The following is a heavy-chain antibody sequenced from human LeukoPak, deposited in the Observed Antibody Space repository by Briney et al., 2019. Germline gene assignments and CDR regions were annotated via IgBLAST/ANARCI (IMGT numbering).Heavy chain of an antibody. Sequence: PGGSLRLSCATSGFTFNIYAMNWVRQAPGKGLEWVSIISGNGINTYYADSVKGRFTISRDDSKNTLYLQMNSLRADDTAIYHCARGVSDWGQGTLVTVAS. CDR3: ARGVSD. V-gene: IGHV3-23*01. D-gene: IGHD3-16*01. J-gene: IGHJ4*02. CDR1: GFTFNIYA. CDR2: ISGNGINT.